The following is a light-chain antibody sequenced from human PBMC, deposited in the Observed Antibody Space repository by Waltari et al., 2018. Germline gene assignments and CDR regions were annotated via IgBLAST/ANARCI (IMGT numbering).Light chain of an antibody. CDR1: GSNLGAGYD. Sequence: QSVLTQPPSVSGAPGQRVSISCTGSGSNLGAGYDVPWYQQHPGKAPKLPIYGTTPRPLGVPDRFFGSPSGTSASLAITALQAEDEAEYYCQSYDTSLSVVFGGGTKLTVL. V-gene: IGLV1-40*01. CDR2: GTT. J-gene: IGLJ2*01. CDR3: QSYDTSLSVV.